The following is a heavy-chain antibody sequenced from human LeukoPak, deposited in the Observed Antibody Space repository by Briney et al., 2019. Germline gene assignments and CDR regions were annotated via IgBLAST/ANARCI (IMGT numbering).Heavy chain of an antibody. CDR3: AKCGGYYWFGAFDI. CDR2: ISGSGGST. CDR1: GFTFRTYA. Sequence: PGGSLRLSCAASGFTFRTYAMSWVRQAPGKGLEWVSAISGSGGSTYYADSVKGRFTISRDNSKNTLYLQMNSLRAEDTAVYYCAKCGGYYWFGAFDIWGQGTMVTVSS. D-gene: IGHD3-3*01. J-gene: IGHJ3*02. V-gene: IGHV3-23*01.